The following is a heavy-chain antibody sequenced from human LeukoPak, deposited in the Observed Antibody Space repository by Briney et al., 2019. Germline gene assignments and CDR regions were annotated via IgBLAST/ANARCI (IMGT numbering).Heavy chain of an antibody. CDR3: ARDVQGGYCSSASCYSDY. D-gene: IGHD2-2*01. V-gene: IGHV3-74*01. J-gene: IGHJ4*02. CDR1: GFSFSSYW. CDR2: INSDGSST. Sequence: PGGSLRLSCAASGFSFSSYWMHWVRQAPGKELVWVSRINSDGSSTIYADSVRGRFTISRDNSKNTLYLQMNSLRVDDTAVYYCARDVQGGYCSSASCYSDYWGQGTLVTVSS.